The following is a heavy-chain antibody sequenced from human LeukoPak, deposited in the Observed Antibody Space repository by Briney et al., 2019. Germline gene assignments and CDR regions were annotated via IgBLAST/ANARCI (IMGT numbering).Heavy chain of an antibody. CDR3: ASGLSGAFDI. Sequence: PGGSLRLSCAASGFTFSDHYIDWVRQAPGKGLEWVGRTRNKADSYSTEYAASVKGRFTISRDESQSSLYLQMNSLKTEDTAVYYCASGLSGAFDIWGQGTMVTVSS. D-gene: IGHD3-10*01. J-gene: IGHJ3*02. CDR1: GFTFSDHY. V-gene: IGHV3-72*01. CDR2: TRNKADSYST.